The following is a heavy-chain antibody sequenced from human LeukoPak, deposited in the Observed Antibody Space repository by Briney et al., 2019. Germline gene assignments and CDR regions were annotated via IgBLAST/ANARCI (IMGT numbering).Heavy chain of an antibody. V-gene: IGHV3-7*01. CDR2: IKQDGSEK. J-gene: IGHJ4*02. CDR3: ARHSSSWIDY. D-gene: IGHD6-13*01. CDR1: GFTFSSNW. Sequence: PGGSLRLSCAASGFTFSSNWMSWVRQAPGKGLEWVANIKQDGSEKYYVDSVKGRFTISRDNAKNSLYLQMNSLRAEDTAVYYCARHSSSWIDYWGQGTLVTVSS.